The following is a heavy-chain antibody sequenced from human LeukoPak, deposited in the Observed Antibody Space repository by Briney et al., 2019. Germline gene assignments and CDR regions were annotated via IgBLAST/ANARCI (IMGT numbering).Heavy chain of an antibody. Sequence: PSETLSLTCTVSGGSISSGSYYWGWIRQPAGKGLEWIGRIYTSGSTNYNPSLKSRVTISVDTSKNQFSLKLSSVTAADTAVYYCARWTVDPPSKVVSYGMDVWGQGTTVTVSS. CDR1: GGSISSGSYY. D-gene: IGHD2-2*01. CDR3: ARWTVDPPSKVVSYGMDV. J-gene: IGHJ6*02. CDR2: IYTSGST. V-gene: IGHV4-61*02.